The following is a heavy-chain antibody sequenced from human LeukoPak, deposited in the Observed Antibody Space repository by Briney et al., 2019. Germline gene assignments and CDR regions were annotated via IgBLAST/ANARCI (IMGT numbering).Heavy chain of an antibody. J-gene: IGHJ4*02. CDR1: GGSISSTTYY. Sequence: TSSETLSLTCTVSGGSISSTTYYWGWIRQSPGKGLEWIGSIYYSGSTYYNPSLRSRVTISVDTSKNQFSLKLNSVTAADTAVYYCAVGWYAPDYWGQGTLVTVSS. D-gene: IGHD6-19*01. V-gene: IGHV4-39*07. CDR2: IYYSGST. CDR3: AVGWYAPDY.